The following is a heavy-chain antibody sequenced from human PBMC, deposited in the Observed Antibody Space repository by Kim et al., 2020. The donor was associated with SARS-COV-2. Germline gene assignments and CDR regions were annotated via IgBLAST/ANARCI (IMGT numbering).Heavy chain of an antibody. V-gene: IGHV3-33*01. J-gene: IGHJ6*02. CDR3: ARDTRDYYGMDV. CDR1: GFTFSSYG. Sequence: GGSLRLSCAASGFTFSSYGMHWVRQAPGKGLERVAVIWYDGSNKYYADSVKGRFTISRDNSKNTLYLQMNSLRAVDTTVYYCARDTRDYYGMDVWGQGTTGTVSS. CDR2: IWYDGSNK.